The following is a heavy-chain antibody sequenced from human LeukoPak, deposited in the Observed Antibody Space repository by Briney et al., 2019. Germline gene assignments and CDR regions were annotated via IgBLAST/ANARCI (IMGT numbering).Heavy chain of an antibody. CDR3: ARDHNWNDPYYYYYMDV. CDR2: IYYSGST. D-gene: IGHD1-20*01. Sequence: SQTLSLTCTVSGGSISSGDYYWSWIRQPPGKGLEWIGYIYYSGSTYYNPSLKSRVTISVDTSKNQFSLKPSSVTAADTAVYYCARDHNWNDPYYYYYMDVWGKGTTVTVSS. V-gene: IGHV4-30-4*08. J-gene: IGHJ6*03. CDR1: GGSISSGDYY.